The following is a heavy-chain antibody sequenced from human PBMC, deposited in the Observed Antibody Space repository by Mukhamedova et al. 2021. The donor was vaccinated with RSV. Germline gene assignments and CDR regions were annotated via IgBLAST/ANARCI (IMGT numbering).Heavy chain of an antibody. CDR2: ISGSGSYI. Sequence: GLEWVSSISGSGSYIYYADSMKGRFTISRDNAKNSLFLFMNSLRADDTAIYYCARDFGVAADRGWFDPWGQVTLVTVAS. J-gene: IGHJ5*02. D-gene: IGHD6-25*01. V-gene: IGHV3-21*06. CDR3: ARDFGVAADRGWFDP.